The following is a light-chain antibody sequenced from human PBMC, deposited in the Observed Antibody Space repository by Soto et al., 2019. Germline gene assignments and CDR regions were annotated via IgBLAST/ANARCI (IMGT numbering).Light chain of an antibody. CDR3: QQYHSYSWT. CDR2: KAS. J-gene: IGKJ1*01. V-gene: IGKV1-5*03. CDR1: QSIGSW. Sequence: DIQMTQSPSAMSASLGDRFTITCRASQSIGSWLAWHQQEPGKAPKLLIYKASSLESGVPSRFSASGSGTEFSLTINSLQADDFATYYCQQYHSYSWTFGQGTKVDIK.